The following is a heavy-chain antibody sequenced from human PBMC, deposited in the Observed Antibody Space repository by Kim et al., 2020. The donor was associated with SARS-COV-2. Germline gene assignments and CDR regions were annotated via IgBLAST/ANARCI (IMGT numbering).Heavy chain of an antibody. V-gene: IGHV3-30*18. CDR2: ISYDGSNK. J-gene: IGHJ4*02. D-gene: IGHD3-22*01. CDR1: GFTFSSYG. CDR3: AKFPYSSGPGGVY. Sequence: GGSLRLSCAASGFTFSSYGMHWVRQAPGKGLEWVAVISYDGSNKYYADSVKGRFTISRDNSKNTLYLQMNSLRAEDTAVYYCAKFPYSSGPGGVYWGQGTLVTVSS.